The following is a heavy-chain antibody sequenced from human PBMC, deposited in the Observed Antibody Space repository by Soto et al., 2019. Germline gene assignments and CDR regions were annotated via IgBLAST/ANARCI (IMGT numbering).Heavy chain of an antibody. Sequence: ASVKVSCKASGYSFTDYHIHWVRQAPGQGLEWLGRINPKSGGTSTAQKFQGWVTMTTDTSISTASMELTRLTSDDTAVYYCVRPLPSGQTHARDVWGQGTTVTVSS. CDR2: INPKSGGT. CDR3: VRPLPSGQTHARDV. J-gene: IGHJ6*02. CDR1: GYSFTDYH. V-gene: IGHV1-2*04. D-gene: IGHD3-10*01.